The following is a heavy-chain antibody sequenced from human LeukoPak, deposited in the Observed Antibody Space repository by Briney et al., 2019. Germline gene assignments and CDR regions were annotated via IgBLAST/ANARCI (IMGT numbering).Heavy chain of an antibody. D-gene: IGHD1-1*01. CDR3: AKTGMLRRVGYLDV. V-gene: IGHV3-30*18. Sequence: GGSLRLSCVASGFIFSDYGIQWVRQAPGKGLEWVAVIAYDGNNTYYGDSVRGRFTISRDNSKKMVYLEMNSLRVEDTAVYYCAKTGMLRRVGYLDVWGKGTAVTISS. CDR1: GFIFSDYG. J-gene: IGHJ6*04. CDR2: IAYDGNNT.